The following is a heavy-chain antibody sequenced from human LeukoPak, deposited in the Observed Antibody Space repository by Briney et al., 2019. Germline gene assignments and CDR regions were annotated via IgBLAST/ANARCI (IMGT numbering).Heavy chain of an antibody. J-gene: IGHJ6*03. CDR3: ARVTDTAMVIYYYYYYMDV. CDR2: ISAYNGNT. D-gene: IGHD5-18*01. V-gene: IGHV1-18*01. Sequence: GASVKVSCKASGYTFTSYGISWVRQAPGQGLEWMGWISAYNGNTNYAQKLQGRVTMTTDTSTSTAYMELRSLRSDDTAVYNCARVTDTAMVIYYYYYYMDVWGKGTTVTVSS. CDR1: GYTFTSYG.